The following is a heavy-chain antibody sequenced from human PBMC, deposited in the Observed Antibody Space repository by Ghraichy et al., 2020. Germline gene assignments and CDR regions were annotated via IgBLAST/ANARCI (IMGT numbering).Heavy chain of an antibody. Sequence: ESLNISCTVSGYSISSGYYWGWIRQPPGKGLEWIGSIYHSGSTYYNPSLKSRVTISVDTSKNQFSLKLSSVTAADTAVYYCARSGDQTYYYYYMDVWGKGTTVTVSS. CDR3: ARSGDQTYYYYYMDV. CDR2: IYHSGST. J-gene: IGHJ6*03. D-gene: IGHD4-17*01. CDR1: GYSISSGYY. V-gene: IGHV4-38-2*02.